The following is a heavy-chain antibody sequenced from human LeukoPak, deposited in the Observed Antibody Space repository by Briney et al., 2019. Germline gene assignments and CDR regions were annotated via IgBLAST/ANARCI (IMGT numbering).Heavy chain of an antibody. CDR2: ISSSSSTI. Sequence: GGSLRLSCAASGFTFSSYSMNWVRQAPGKGLEWVSYISSSSSTIYYADSVKGRFTISRDNSKNTLYLQMNSLRAEDTAVYCCAKAGYSSGWYDDYYYYMDVWGKGTTVTVSS. CDR1: GFTFSSYS. D-gene: IGHD6-19*01. CDR3: AKAGYSSGWYDDYYYYMDV. J-gene: IGHJ6*03. V-gene: IGHV3-48*01.